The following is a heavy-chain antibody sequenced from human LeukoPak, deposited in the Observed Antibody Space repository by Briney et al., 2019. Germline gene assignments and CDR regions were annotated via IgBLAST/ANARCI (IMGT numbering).Heavy chain of an antibody. J-gene: IGHJ4*02. CDR1: GFTFSIYA. V-gene: IGHV3-23*01. CDR2: ISGSGGST. Sequence: GGTLRLSCAASGFTFSIYAMTWVRQAPGKGLEWVSAISGSGGSTYYADSVKGRFTISRDNAKNSLYLQMNSLRAEDTAVYYCARDRAKRGFLEWLPTRGAYFDYWGQGTLVTVSS. D-gene: IGHD3-3*01. CDR3: ARDRAKRGFLEWLPTRGAYFDY.